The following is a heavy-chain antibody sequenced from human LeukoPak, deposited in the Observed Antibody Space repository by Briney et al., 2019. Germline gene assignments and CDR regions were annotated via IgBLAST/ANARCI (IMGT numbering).Heavy chain of an antibody. J-gene: IGHJ4*02. CDR2: IYYSGST. V-gene: IGHV4-31*03. D-gene: IGHD2-15*01. CDR1: GGSISSGGYY. Sequence: SQTLSLTCTVSGGSISSGGYYWSWIRQHPGKGLEWIGYIYYSGSTYYNPSLKSRVTISVDTSKNQFSLKLSSVTAADTAVYYCARDLCSGGSCAIDYWGQGTLVTVSS. CDR3: ARDLCSGGSCAIDY.